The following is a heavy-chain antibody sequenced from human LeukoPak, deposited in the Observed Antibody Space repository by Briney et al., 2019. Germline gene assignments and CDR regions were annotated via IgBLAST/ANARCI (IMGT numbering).Heavy chain of an antibody. V-gene: IGHV3-53*01. CDR3: AKDDALIRFND. CDR1: GFTVSSNS. D-gene: IGHD3-3*01. J-gene: IGHJ4*02. Sequence: GGSLGLSCTVSGFTVSSNSMSWVRQAPGKGLEWVSFIYSDNTHYSDSVKGRFTISRDNSKNTLYLQIYSLRAGDTAVYYCAKDDALIRFNDWGQGTLVTVSS. CDR2: IYSDNT.